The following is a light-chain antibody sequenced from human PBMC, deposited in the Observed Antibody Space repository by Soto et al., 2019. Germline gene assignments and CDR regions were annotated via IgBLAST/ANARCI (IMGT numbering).Light chain of an antibody. CDR2: GNR. Sequence: QSVLTQPPAVSGAPGQSVTISCTGSNSNIGAAFDVQWYQQLPGAAPKLLIYGNRYRPSGVPDRFSGSHSGTSASLAITGLQAEDEADYYCATWGDSLNGVVFGGGTKLTVL. V-gene: IGLV1-40*01. CDR1: NSNIGAAFD. J-gene: IGLJ3*02. CDR3: ATWGDSLNGVV.